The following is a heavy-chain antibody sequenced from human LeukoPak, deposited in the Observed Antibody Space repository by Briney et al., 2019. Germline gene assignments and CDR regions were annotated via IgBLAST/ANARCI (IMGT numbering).Heavy chain of an antibody. CDR2: INPNSGGT. D-gene: IGHD3-22*01. V-gene: IGHV1-2*06. J-gene: IGHJ4*02. CDR3: AREEYDSSGYYYRFDY. CDR1: GYTFTGYY. Sequence: ASVKVSCKASGYTFTGYYMPWVRQAPGQGLEWMGRINPNSGGTNYAQKFQGRVTMTRDTSISTAYMELSRLRSDDTAVYYCAREEYDSSGYYYRFDYWGQGTLVTVSS.